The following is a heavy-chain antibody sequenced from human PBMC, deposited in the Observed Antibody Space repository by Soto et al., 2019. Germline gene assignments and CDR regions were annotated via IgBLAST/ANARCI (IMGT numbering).Heavy chain of an antibody. CDR3: ARDHPHSYGVYYFDY. V-gene: IGHV4-59*01. CDR2: IYSSGST. Sequence: SETLSLTCTVSGGSISDYYWNWIRQSPGKGLEWIGYIYSSGSTHYNPSLQNRVTISIDTSKNQVSLKVNSVTATDTAVYYCARDHPHSYGVYYFDYWGQGTPVTVSS. CDR1: GGSISDYY. J-gene: IGHJ4*02. D-gene: IGHD5-18*01.